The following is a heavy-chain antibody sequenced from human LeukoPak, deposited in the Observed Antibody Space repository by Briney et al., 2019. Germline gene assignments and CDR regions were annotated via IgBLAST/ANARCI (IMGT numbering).Heavy chain of an antibody. CDR3: ARDLGLYYDSSGYCDY. V-gene: IGHV1-69*13. D-gene: IGHD3-22*01. J-gene: IGHJ4*02. CDR1: GGTFSSYA. CDR2: IIPIFGTA. Sequence: ASVKVSCKASGGTFSSYAISWVRQAPGQGLEWMGGIIPIFGTANYAQKFQGRVTITADESTSTAYMELSSLRSEDTAVYYCARDLGLYYDSSGYCDYWGQGTLVTVSS.